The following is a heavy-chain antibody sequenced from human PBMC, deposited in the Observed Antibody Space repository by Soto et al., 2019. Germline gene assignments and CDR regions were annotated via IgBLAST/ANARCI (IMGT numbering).Heavy chain of an antibody. V-gene: IGHV3-30*18. D-gene: IGHD4-4*01. J-gene: IGHJ6*02. CDR1: GFTFASYG. CDR2: VSFDSKNK. CDR3: AKESVEATYSFYGLDV. Sequence: LVESGGRVVRPGRSLTLSCAVSGFTFASYGMHWVRQAPGKGLEWVATVSFDSKNKYYIDSVEGRFTISRDNSENTLSLQMNSLRHEDTAVYYCAKESVEATYSFYGLDVWGPGTTVTVSS.